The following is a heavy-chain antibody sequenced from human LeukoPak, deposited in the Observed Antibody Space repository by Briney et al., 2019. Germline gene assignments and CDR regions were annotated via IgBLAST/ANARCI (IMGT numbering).Heavy chain of an antibody. CDR2: INPSGGST. Sequence: ASVKVSCQACGYTFTSYYMQGVGQAPGQGREWMGIINPSGGSTSYAQRLQGGLTMTRDMSTSTGYMDLSSLRSEHTAAYHCAREGVTGTAAFDYWGQGTLVTASP. V-gene: IGHV1-46*01. CDR3: AREGVTGTAAFDY. CDR1: GYTFTSYY. D-gene: IGHD1-20*01. J-gene: IGHJ4*02.